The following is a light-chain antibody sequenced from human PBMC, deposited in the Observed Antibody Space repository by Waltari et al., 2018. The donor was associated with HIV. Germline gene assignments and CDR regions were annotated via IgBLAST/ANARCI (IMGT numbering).Light chain of an antibody. CDR1: SSDVGSYNR. J-gene: IGLJ2*01. CDR2: EVS. CDR3: SLYTSSSLV. Sequence: QSALTQPPSVSGSPGQSVTISCTGTSSDVGSYNRVSWYQQPPGTAPKLMLYEVSNRPDGVRDGFSGSKSGNTAALTSSGLQAEDEADYYCSLYTSSSLVFGGGTKLTVL. V-gene: IGLV2-18*01.